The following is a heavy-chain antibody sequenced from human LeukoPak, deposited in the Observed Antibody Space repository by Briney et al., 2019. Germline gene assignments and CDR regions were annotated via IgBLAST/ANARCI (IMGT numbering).Heavy chain of an antibody. J-gene: IGHJ4*02. CDR2: IYYTGST. CDR3: ARVVVAGSRYFDY. D-gene: IGHD6-19*01. CDR1: GESFSGYF. V-gene: IGHV4-34*01. Sequence: SETLSLTCDVYGESFSGYFWNWVRQPPGKGLEWIGSIYYTGSTFYNPSLKSRVTISVDTSKNQFSLKLSSVTAADTAVYYCARVVVAGSRYFDYWGQGTLVTVSS.